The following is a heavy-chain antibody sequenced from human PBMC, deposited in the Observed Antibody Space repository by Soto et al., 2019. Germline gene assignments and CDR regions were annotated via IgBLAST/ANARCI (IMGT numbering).Heavy chain of an antibody. CDR2: IYWDDDK. J-gene: IGHJ5*02. V-gene: IGHV2-5*02. Sequence: QITLKESGPTLVKPTQTLTLTCTFSGFSLSTSEVGVGWIRQPPGKALEWLAVIYWDDDKFYSPSLKSRLAITRDTYKTQVVLTMTNMDPVDTATYYCAHRRADCSGGSCYRWFDPWGQGTLVIVSS. D-gene: IGHD2-15*01. CDR1: GFSLSTSEVG. CDR3: AHRRADCSGGSCYRWFDP.